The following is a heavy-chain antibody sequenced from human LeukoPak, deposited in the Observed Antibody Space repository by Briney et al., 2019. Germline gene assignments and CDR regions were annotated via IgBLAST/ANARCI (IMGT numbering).Heavy chain of an antibody. CDR2: INHSGST. V-gene: IGHV4-61*10. J-gene: IGHJ3*02. D-gene: IGHD3-10*01. Sequence: SETLSLTCTVSGGSISSGSYYWSWIRQPAGKGLEWIGEINHSGSTNYNPSLKSRVTISVDTSKNQFSLKLSSVTAADTAVYYCARAKYYYGSKAFDIWGQGTMVTVSS. CDR1: GGSISSGSYY. CDR3: ARAKYYYGSKAFDI.